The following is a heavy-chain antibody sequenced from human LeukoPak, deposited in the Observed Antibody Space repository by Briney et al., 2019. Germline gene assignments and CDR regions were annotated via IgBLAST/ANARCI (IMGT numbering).Heavy chain of an antibody. V-gene: IGHV3-11*03. Sequence: GGSLRLSCAASGFTLSDYYMSWIRQAPGKGLEWVSYISSSSSYTNYADSVKGRFTISRDNAKNSLYLQMNSLRAEDTAVYYCASQYPDCSGGSCYNYWGQGTLVTVSS. CDR1: GFTLSDYY. J-gene: IGHJ4*02. D-gene: IGHD2-15*01. CDR3: ASQYPDCSGGSCYNY. CDR2: ISSSSSYT.